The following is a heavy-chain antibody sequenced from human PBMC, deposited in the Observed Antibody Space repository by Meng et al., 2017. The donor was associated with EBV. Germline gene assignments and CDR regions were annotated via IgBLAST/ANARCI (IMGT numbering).Heavy chain of an antibody. CDR2: IYWDDAK. CDR1: GIYISASVVC. V-gene: IGHV2-5*02. J-gene: IGHJ4*02. D-gene: IGHD3-10*01. Sequence: LKYSDLRLQTATQSILLICTSSGIYISASVVCVGWSHQPTGKALEWLPVIYWDDAKRYSPSLKNRLTITKDTSKNQVVLTMTNMDPVDTATYFCAHSKYYSDSGGYWDYFDDWGQGTLVTVSS. CDR3: AHSKYYSDSGGYWDYFDD.